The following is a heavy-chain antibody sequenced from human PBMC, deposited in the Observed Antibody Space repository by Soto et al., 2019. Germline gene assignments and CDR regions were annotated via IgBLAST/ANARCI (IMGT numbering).Heavy chain of an antibody. J-gene: IGHJ6*02. V-gene: IGHV5-10-1*01. D-gene: IGHD2-15*01. CDR1: GYSFTSYW. Sequence: GESLKISCKGSGYSFTSYWISWVRQMPGKGLECMGRIYPSDSYTSYSASFQGHVTVSADKSISTASLQWSSLKASDNTMYYRARRVVVAATPYYYYFGMDVWGRGTTVTVSS. CDR3: ARRVVVAATPYYYYFGMDV. CDR2: IYPSDSYT.